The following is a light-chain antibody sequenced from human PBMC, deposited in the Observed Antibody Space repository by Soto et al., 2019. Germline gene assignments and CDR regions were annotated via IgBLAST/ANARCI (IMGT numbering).Light chain of an antibody. J-gene: IGKJ2*01. CDR1: ESISNH. CDR2: AAS. V-gene: IGKV1-39*01. CDR3: QQSYITPFT. Sequence: DIQMTQSPSSVSASVGDRVTITCRASESISNHLNWYQQKPGEAPKLLIYAASTLQSGVPSRFTGAESGTDFTLTISSLQPVDFATYYCQQSYITPFTFGQGTKLDIK.